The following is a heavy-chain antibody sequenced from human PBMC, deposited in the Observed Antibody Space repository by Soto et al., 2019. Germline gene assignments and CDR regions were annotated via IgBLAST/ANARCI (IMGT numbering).Heavy chain of an antibody. D-gene: IGHD3-10*01. CDR1: GFGFTTYS. CDR3: ARVRSAVSMVRGVIFDPSYYYYTMDV. Sequence: PGGSLRLSCAASGFGFTTYSWNWVRQAPGKGLEWGSSITSSSTYIYYADSVKGRFTISRDNAKNSLFLQMNSLRAEETAVYSCARVRSAVSMVRGVIFDPSYYYYTMDVWGRGTTVTVFS. V-gene: IGHV3-21*01. J-gene: IGHJ6*02. CDR2: ITSSSTYI.